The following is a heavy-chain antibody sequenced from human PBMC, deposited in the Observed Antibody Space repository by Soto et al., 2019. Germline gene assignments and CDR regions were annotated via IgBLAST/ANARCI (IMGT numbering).Heavy chain of an antibody. CDR2: ISYDGSNK. J-gene: IGHJ4*02. D-gene: IGHD2-21*02. Sequence: GGSLRLSCAASGFTFSSYAMHWVRQAPGKGLEWVAVISYDGSNKYYADSVKGRFTISRDNSKNTLYLQMNSLRAEDTAVYYCATLVVTALRIVYWGQGTLVTVSS. CDR3: ATLVVTALRIVY. V-gene: IGHV3-30-3*01. CDR1: GFTFSSYA.